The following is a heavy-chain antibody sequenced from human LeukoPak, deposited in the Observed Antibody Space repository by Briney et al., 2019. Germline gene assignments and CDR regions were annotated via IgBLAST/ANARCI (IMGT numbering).Heavy chain of an antibody. CDR2: TKQDGSEK. D-gene: IGHD3-22*01. CDR1: GFTFSSYW. V-gene: IGHV3-7*03. CDR3: AKEGSITMIVVVS. J-gene: IGHJ4*02. Sequence: PGGSLRLSCAASGFTFSSYWMSWVRQAPGKGLEWVANTKQDGSEKFYVDSVKGRFTISRDNAKNSLYLQMNSLRAEDTAVYYCAKEGSITMIVVVSWGQGTLVTVSS.